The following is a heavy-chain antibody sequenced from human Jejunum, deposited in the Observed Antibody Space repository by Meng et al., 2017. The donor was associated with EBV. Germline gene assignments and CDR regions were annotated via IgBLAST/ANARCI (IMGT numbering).Heavy chain of an antibody. CDR2: IYYSGNT. J-gene: IGHJ4*02. D-gene: IGHD3-22*01. Sequence: QVQLQGSGPGLVKPSETLSLTCTVSGGSVSTASYYWSWIRQSPGKGLEWIGYIYYSGNTNYNPSLKSRATITVDTSKNQFSLKLSSVTAADTAVYYCARVVDYYERSGYPDFWGQGTLVTVSS. CDR3: ARVVDYYERSGYPDF. V-gene: IGHV4-61*01. CDR1: GGSVSTASYY.